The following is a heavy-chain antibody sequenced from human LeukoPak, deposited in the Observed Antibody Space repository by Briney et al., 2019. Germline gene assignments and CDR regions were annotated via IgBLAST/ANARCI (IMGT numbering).Heavy chain of an antibody. CDR3: ARRRDDYIVAP. Sequence: DSVKVSCKASGYSFTTYGISWARQAPGQGLEWMGWINTYSGNTNYAQKFQGRVTMTTDTSTSTAYMELRSLRSDDTAVYYCARRRDDYIVAPWGQGTLVTVSS. J-gene: IGHJ5*02. V-gene: IGHV1-18*01. CDR1: GYSFTTYG. D-gene: IGHD5-24*01. CDR2: INTYSGNT.